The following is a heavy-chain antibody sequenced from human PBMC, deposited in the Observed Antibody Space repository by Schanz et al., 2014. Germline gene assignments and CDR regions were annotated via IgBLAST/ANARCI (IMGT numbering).Heavy chain of an antibody. CDR1: GYTFTDYG. CDR2: IIPILGIA. Sequence: QVQLVQSGAEVKKPGSSMKVSCKASGYTFTDYGVIWVRQAPGQGLEWMGRIIPILGIANYAQKFQGRVTITADKSTFTAYMDVSSLRSEDTAVYYCAALDYADSVSWGQGTLVTVSS. D-gene: IGHD4-17*01. CDR3: AALDYADSVS. J-gene: IGHJ5*02. V-gene: IGHV1-69*02.